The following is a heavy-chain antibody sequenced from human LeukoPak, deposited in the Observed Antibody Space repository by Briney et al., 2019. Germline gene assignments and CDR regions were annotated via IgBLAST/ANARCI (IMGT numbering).Heavy chain of an antibody. V-gene: IGHV4-59*01. J-gene: IGHJ4*02. CDR3: ARDLDNSGWYVFDY. CDR2: THYSGST. CDR1: GGSITRYY. Sequence: SETLSLTCSVFGGSITRYYWSWIRKPPGKGLEWIGYTHYSGSTNYNPSLKSRVIISVDTSKNQLSLKLSSVTAADTAVYYCARDLDNSGWYVFDYWGQGNLVTVSS. D-gene: IGHD6-19*01.